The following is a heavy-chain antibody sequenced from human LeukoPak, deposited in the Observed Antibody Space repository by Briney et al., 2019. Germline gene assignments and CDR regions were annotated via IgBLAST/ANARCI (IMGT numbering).Heavy chain of an antibody. CDR3: ARRGYTYGYVS. J-gene: IGHJ5*02. D-gene: IGHD5-18*01. CDR1: GYSFTSYW. V-gene: IGHV5-51*01. Sequence: GESLKISCKGSGYSFTSYWIAWVRQMPWKGLEWMGIIFPGDSDTRYSPSFQGQVSISADKSITTAYLQWSSLKASDTAMYYCARRGYTYGYVSWGQGTLVTVSS. CDR2: IFPGDSDT.